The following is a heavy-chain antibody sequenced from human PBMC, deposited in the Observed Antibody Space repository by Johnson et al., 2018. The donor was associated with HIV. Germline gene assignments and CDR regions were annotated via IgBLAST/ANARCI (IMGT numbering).Heavy chain of an antibody. CDR2: INWNGGST. Sequence: VQLVESGGGVVRPGGSLRLSCAASGFTFDDYGMSWVRQAPGKGLEWVSGINWNGGSTGYADSVKGRFTISRDNAKNSLYQQMNSLRAEDTALYYCARGVLLWFRELSSLNDAFDIWGQGTMVTVSS. D-gene: IGHD3-10*01. CDR3: ARGVLLWFRELSSLNDAFDI. CDR1: GFTFDDYG. V-gene: IGHV3-20*04. J-gene: IGHJ3*02.